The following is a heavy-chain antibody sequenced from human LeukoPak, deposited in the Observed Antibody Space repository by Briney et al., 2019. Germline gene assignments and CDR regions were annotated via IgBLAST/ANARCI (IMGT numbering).Heavy chain of an antibody. D-gene: IGHD1-26*01. J-gene: IGHJ3*02. CDR1: GYTFTGYY. Sequence: ASVKVSCKASGYTFTGYYLYWVRQAPGQGLEWMGRINPNSGDTENTQKFEDRVTMTRDTSTSTAYMELRGLRSGDTAVYFCARVHRWMGEIRLGDSASDIWGQGTMVIVSS. CDR2: INPNSGDT. V-gene: IGHV1-2*06. CDR3: ARVHRWMGEIRLGDSASDI.